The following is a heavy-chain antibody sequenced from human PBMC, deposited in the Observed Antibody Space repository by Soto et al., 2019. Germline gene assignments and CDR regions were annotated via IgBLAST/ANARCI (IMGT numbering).Heavy chain of an antibody. CDR2: ISGYNGNT. V-gene: IGHV1-18*01. J-gene: IGHJ5*02. CDR3: ARDRGYNWNYGWFDP. D-gene: IGHD1-7*01. Sequence: QVQLVQSGAEVKKPGASVKVSCKASGYTFTSYGISWVRQAPGQGLEWMGRISGYNGNTNYAQKLPGRVTMTTDTSTSTAYMELRSLRSDDTAVYYCARDRGYNWNYGWFDPWGQGTLVTVSS. CDR1: GYTFTSYG.